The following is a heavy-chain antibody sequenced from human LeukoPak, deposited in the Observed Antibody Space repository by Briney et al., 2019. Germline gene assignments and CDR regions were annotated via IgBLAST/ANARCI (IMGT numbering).Heavy chain of an antibody. V-gene: IGHV3-30*04. CDR1: GFTFSNYA. CDR2: ISYDGSNK. CDR3: AKTTYYYDSSGYYSLPLDY. J-gene: IGHJ4*02. Sequence: SGGSLRLSCAASGFTFSNYAMHWVRQAPGKGLEWVALISYDGSNKYYADSVKGRFTISRDNSKNTLYLQMNSLRAEDTAVYYCAKTTYYYDSSGYYSLPLDYWGQGTLVTVSS. D-gene: IGHD3-22*01.